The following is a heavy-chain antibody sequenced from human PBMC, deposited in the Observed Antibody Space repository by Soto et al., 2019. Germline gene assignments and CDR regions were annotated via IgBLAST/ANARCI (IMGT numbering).Heavy chain of an antibody. CDR3: ARLAGDYIGSGFDY. J-gene: IGHJ4*02. Sequence: GESLNLSCKGSAYTFTAHWTAWVRQMPGKRLEWMGLIYPDDSDTRYSPSFQGQVTISADKSSNTAYLQWSSLKASDTAIYYCARLAGDYIGSGFDYWGQGTPVTVSS. V-gene: IGHV5-51*01. CDR1: AYTFTAHW. CDR2: IYPDDSDT. D-gene: IGHD4-17*01.